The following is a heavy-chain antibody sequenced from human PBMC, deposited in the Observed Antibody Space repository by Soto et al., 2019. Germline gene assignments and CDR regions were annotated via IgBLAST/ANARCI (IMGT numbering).Heavy chain of an antibody. CDR3: ATDGLSSSGGHWIDP. D-gene: IGHD6-6*01. J-gene: IGHJ5*02. CDR1: GFSFSDYF. Sequence: ASVKVSCKASGFSFSDYFMHWVRQAPGESLEWLGWINAGVGETKYSQILQGRVTITRDTSANTAYMELRSLRYEDTAVYYCATDGLSSSGGHWIDPWGQGALVTVSS. CDR2: INAGVGET. V-gene: IGHV1-3*01.